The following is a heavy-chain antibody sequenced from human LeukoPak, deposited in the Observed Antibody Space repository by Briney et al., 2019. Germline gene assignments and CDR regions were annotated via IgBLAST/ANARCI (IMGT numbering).Heavy chain of an antibody. V-gene: IGHV4-59*01. CDR2: IYYSGST. J-gene: IGHJ2*01. CDR1: GGSISSYY. Sequence: SETLSLSCTVAGGSISSYYWSWIRQPPGKGLEWIGYIYYSGSTNYNPSLKSRVTISVDTSKNQFSLKLSSVTAADTAVYYCARGGRGSWYFDLWGRGTLVTVSS. CDR3: ARGGRGSWYFDL.